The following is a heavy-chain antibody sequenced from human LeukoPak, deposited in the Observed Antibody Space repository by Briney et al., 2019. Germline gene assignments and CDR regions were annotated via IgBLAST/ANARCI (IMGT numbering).Heavy chain of an antibody. Sequence: SETLSLTCTVSGGSISSYYWSWIRQPPGKGLEWIGYIYYSGSTNYNPSLKSRVTISVDTSKNQFSLKLSSVTAADTAVYYCARDGGATRWFDPWGQGTLVTVSS. J-gene: IGHJ5*02. CDR3: ARDGGATRWFDP. CDR1: GGSISSYY. V-gene: IGHV4-59*01. D-gene: IGHD1-26*01. CDR2: IYYSGST.